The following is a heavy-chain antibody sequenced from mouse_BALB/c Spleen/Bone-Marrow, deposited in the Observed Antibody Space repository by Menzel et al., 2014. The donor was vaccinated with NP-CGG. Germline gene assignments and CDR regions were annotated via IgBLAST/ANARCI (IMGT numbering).Heavy chain of an antibody. CDR1: GFTFSSYG. CDR3: ARIWAYYAMDY. D-gene: IGHD4-1*01. V-gene: IGHV5-6-3*01. Sequence: EVKLVESGGGLVQPGGSLKLSCAASGFTFSSYGMSWVRQTPDKRLELVATINSNGGSTYYPDSVKGRFTISRDNAKNTLYLQMSSLKSEDTAMYYCARIWAYYAMDYWGQGTPVTVSS. J-gene: IGHJ4*01. CDR2: INSNGGST.